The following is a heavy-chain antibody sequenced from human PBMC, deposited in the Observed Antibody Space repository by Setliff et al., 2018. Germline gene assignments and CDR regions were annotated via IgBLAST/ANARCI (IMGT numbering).Heavy chain of an antibody. D-gene: IGHD1-1*01. J-gene: IGHJ3*02. CDR2: INGDGTIT. CDR3: AKGGDWDDQHYAFDI. V-gene: IGHV3-74*01. Sequence: PGGSLRLSCGASGFTFSKYWMYWVRQVPGKGLVWVSRINGDGTITNYADSVRGRFSVSRDNSKKSVYLQINDLRAEDTALYFCAKGGDWDDQHYAFDIWGQGTMVTVSS. CDR1: GFTFSKYW.